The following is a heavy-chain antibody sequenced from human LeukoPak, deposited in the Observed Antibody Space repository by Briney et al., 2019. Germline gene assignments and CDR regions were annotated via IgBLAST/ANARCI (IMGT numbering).Heavy chain of an antibody. Sequence: GGSLRLSCAASGFTFSDYYMTWIRQAPGKGLERVAYITNSGSILYYADSVKGRFTISRDNAKNSLFLQMNSLRAEDTAFYYCARDGSRSWSLNTWFDPWGQGTQVTVSS. CDR3: ARDGSRSWSLNTWFDP. CDR2: ITNSGSIL. V-gene: IGHV3-11*04. CDR1: GFTFSDYY. J-gene: IGHJ5*02. D-gene: IGHD6-13*01.